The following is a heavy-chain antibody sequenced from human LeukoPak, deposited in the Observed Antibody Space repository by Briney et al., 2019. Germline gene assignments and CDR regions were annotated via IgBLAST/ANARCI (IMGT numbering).Heavy chain of an antibody. CDR2: ISGSGDNT. CDR3: AKDPINWGSIYFDC. Sequence: PGGSLRLSCAASGLTFSRYAMTWVRQAPGKGLEWVSLISGSGDNTYYADSVKGRFTISRDNSKNILSLQMNSLTAEDTAVYWCAKDPINWGSIYFDCWGQGTLVTASS. D-gene: IGHD7-27*01. CDR1: GLTFSRYA. V-gene: IGHV3-23*01. J-gene: IGHJ4*02.